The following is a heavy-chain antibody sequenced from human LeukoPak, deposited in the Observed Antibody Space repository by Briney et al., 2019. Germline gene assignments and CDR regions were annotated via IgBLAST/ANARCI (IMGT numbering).Heavy chain of an antibody. CDR2: ISGSGSST. CDR3: AKYLASGTYYDAFNI. Sequence: GGTLRLSCAASGFTFSSYGMKWVRQAPGKGLEWVSTISGSGSSTDYADSVKGRFAISRDSSKNTLYLQMNSLRAEDTAVYYCAKYLASGTYYDAFNIWGQGTVVTVSS. V-gene: IGHV3-23*01. J-gene: IGHJ3*02. CDR1: GFTFSSYG. D-gene: IGHD1-26*01.